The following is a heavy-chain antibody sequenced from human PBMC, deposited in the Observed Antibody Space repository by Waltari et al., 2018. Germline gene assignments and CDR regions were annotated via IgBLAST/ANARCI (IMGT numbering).Heavy chain of an antibody. Sequence: QVQLVQSGAEVKKHGASVKVSCKASGYTFTGDYMHWVRQAPGQGLEWMGWIKPNSGGKKYAKKYQGRVTMTRDTSISTAYMELSRLRSDDTAVYYCARDHLPEVGIFGVVKGWFDPWGQGTLVTVSS. J-gene: IGHJ5*02. CDR2: IKPNSGGK. V-gene: IGHV1-2*02. D-gene: IGHD3-3*01. CDR1: GYTFTGDY. CDR3: ARDHLPEVGIFGVVKGWFDP.